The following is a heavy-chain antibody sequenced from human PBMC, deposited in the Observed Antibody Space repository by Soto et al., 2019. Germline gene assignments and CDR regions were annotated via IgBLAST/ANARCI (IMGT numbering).Heavy chain of an antibody. Sequence: GESLKISCAASGFTFSTNAMSWVRQAPGKGLEWVLGISGSGDYTYYADSVKGRFTISRDNSKNTLYLQMTSLRSEDTAVYYCAKSVLTTRTLFDYWGQGTLVTVSS. CDR3: AKSVLTTRTLFDY. J-gene: IGHJ4*02. CDR1: GFTFSTNA. D-gene: IGHD2-8*01. V-gene: IGHV3-23*01. CDR2: ISGSGDYT.